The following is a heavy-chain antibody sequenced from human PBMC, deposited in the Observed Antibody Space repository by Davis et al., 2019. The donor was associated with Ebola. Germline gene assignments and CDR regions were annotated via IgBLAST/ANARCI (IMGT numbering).Heavy chain of an antibody. J-gene: IGHJ5*02. D-gene: IGHD3-16*02. CDR2: TYYRSKWYN. Sequence: SQTPSLTCAIPGDSVPSNSAAWNWIRQSPSRGLEWLGRTYYRSKWYNDYAVSVKSRITINPDTSKNQFSLQLNSATPEDTAVYYCARLYLRRFDPWGQGTLVTVSS. CDR3: ARLYLRRFDP. CDR1: GDSVPSNSAA. V-gene: IGHV6-1*01.